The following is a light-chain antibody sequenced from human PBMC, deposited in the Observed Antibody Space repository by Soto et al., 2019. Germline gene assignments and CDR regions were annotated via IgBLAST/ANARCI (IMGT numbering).Light chain of an antibody. CDR1: SSDVGAYNY. J-gene: IGLJ1*01. V-gene: IGLV2-8*01. CDR3: CSYADNTDYV. Sequence: AQLAYVSGSPGQSITISCTGTSSDVGAYNYVSWYQQHPGKAPKLMIYEVTRRPSGVPDRFSGSKSGNTASLNVSGLQAEDEADYYCCSYADNTDYVFGTGTKV. CDR2: EVT.